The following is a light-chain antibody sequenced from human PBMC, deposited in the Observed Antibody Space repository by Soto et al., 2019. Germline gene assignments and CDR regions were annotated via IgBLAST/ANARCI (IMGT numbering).Light chain of an antibody. V-gene: IGLV2-14*01. CDR2: EVT. CDR1: SSDIGGYSY. Sequence: QSALTQPASVSGSPGQSITISCTGTSSDIGGYSYVSWYQQHPGTAPKLMIYEVTNRPSGVSNRFSGSKSGNTASLTISGLQAEDEADYYCSSYTSSRGVFGTGTKLTVL. J-gene: IGLJ1*01. CDR3: SSYTSSRGV.